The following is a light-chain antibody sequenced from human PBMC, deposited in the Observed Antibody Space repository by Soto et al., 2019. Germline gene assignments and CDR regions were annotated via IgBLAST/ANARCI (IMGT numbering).Light chain of an antibody. CDR3: QQYNNGPRA. CDR1: QGIGDT. CDR2: GAS. V-gene: IGKV3-15*01. J-gene: IGKJ1*01. Sequence: IVRTQSRAILSVSPGEGVTLACRASQGIGDTLAWYQHKPGQAPRLLIYGASTRATGIPARFSGSGSGTEFTLTISSLQSEDFAVYYCQQYNNGPRAFGQGTKVEI.